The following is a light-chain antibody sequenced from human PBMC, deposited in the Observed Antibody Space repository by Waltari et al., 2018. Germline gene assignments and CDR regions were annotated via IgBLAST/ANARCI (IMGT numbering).Light chain of an antibody. CDR1: QSVRSK. CDR2: AAS. V-gene: IGKV3-15*01. Sequence: EIVMTQSPVTLSVSPGERATLSCRASQSVRSKLVWYQQKPGQAPRLLIYAASSRDTGIPARFSGSGSGTEFTLTISSLPSEDSAVYYCHQYNDWPWTVGQGTRVEIK. J-gene: IGKJ1*01. CDR3: HQYNDWPWT.